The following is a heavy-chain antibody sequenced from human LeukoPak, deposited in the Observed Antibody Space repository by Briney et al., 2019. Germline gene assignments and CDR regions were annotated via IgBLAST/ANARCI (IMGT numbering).Heavy chain of an antibody. CDR3: ARVTTVTTFDY. V-gene: IGHV4-59*12. J-gene: IGHJ4*02. D-gene: IGHD4-17*01. Sequence: PSETLSLTCTVSGGSISSYYWSWIRQPPGKGLEWIGYIYHSGTTYYNPSLKSRVTISVDRSKNQFSLKLSSVTAADTAVYYCARVTTVTTFDYWGQGTLVTVSS. CDR1: GGSISSYY. CDR2: IYHSGTT.